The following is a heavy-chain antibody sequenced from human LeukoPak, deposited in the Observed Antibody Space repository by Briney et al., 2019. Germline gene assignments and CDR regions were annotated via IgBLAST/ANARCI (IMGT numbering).Heavy chain of an antibody. CDR2: IWYDGSNK. Sequence: GGSLRLSCEASGFTFSSYAMHWVRQAPGKGLEWVAVIWYDGSNKYYADSVKGRFTISRDNSKNTLYLQMNSLRAEDTAVYYCARGSSPTGYYGMDVWGQGTTVTVSS. CDR3: ARGSSPTGYYGMDV. CDR1: GFTFSSYA. D-gene: IGHD1-14*01. V-gene: IGHV3-33*08. J-gene: IGHJ6*02.